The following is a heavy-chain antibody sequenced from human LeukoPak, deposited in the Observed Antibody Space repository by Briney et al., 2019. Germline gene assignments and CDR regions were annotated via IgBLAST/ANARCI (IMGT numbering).Heavy chain of an antibody. CDR2: IYSGGAT. D-gene: IGHD2-2*01. J-gene: IGHJ1*01. V-gene: IGHV3-66*02. Sequence: PGGSLGLSCAASGITVNTNYMSWVRQAPGKGLEWVSIIYSGGATFYADSVKGRFTISRETSKNTLYLQMNSLRAEDTAVYYCAKRPIADIVVVPAAYFQHWGQGTLVTVSS. CDR3: AKRPIADIVVVPAAYFQH. CDR1: GITVNTNY.